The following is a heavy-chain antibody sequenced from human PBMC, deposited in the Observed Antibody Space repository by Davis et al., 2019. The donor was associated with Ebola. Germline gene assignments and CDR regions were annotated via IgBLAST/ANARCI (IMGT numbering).Heavy chain of an antibody. Sequence: AASVKVSCKASGYTFTSYGISWVRQAPGQGLEWMGWISAYNGNTNYVQKLQGRVTMTTDTSTSTAYMELRSLRSDDTAVYYCATCTGHYYYYGMDVWGQGTTVTVSS. V-gene: IGHV1-18*01. CDR1: GYTFTSYG. CDR3: ATCTGHYYYYGMDV. J-gene: IGHJ6*02. CDR2: ISAYNGNT. D-gene: IGHD2-8*01.